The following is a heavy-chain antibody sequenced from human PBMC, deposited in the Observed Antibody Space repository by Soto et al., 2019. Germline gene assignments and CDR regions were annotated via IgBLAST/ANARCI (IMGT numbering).Heavy chain of an antibody. CDR2: ISGSGGST. Sequence: GGSLRLSCAASGFTFSIFAMSWVRQSPGKGLEWVSTISGSGGSTYYADAVKGRFSISRDNSMGTLYLQMKSLRVEDTAIYYCAKEVSLGSTVDLGYWGQGTLVTVSS. V-gene: IGHV3-23*01. D-gene: IGHD7-27*01. CDR1: GFTFSIFA. CDR3: AKEVSLGSTVDLGY. J-gene: IGHJ4*02.